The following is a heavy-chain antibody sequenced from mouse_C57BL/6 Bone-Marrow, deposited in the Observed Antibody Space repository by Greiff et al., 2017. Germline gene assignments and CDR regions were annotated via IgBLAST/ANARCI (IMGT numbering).Heavy chain of an antibody. CDR1: GYTFTDYY. J-gene: IGHJ4*01. V-gene: IGHV1-19*01. Sequence: EVKLQESGPVLVKPGASVKMSCKASGYTFTDYYMNWVKQSHGKSLEWIGVINPYNGGTSYNQKFKGKATLTVDKSSSTAYMELNSLTSEDSAVYYCARSDDYALRDYWGQGTSVTVSS. CDR2: INPYNGGT. CDR3: ARSDDYALRDY. D-gene: IGHD2-4*01.